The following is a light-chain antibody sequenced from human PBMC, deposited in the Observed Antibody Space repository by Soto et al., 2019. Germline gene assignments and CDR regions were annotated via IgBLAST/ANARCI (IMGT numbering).Light chain of an antibody. Sequence: IRMTQSPSTLSASVGDRVTITCRASQTIGWRLAWYQQKPGKAPKLLIYDASNLESGVPSRVSGSGFWTEFTVTLESLQPADFGSCDSQEYKIQSLTFGHGTRV. CDR1: QTIGWR. CDR3: QEYKIQSLT. J-gene: IGKJ1*01. CDR2: DAS. V-gene: IGKV1-5*01.